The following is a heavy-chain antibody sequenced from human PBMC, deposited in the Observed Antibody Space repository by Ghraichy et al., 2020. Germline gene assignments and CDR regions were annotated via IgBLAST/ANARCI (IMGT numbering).Heavy chain of an antibody. CDR1: GGSISSSRYF. D-gene: IGHD2-21*01. CDR3: AREDLVGEAYPFDL. V-gene: IGHV4-39*02. Sequence: SETLSLTCTVSGGSISSSRYFWAWIRQPPGKGLEWIGSINYSGSTYYSPSLRNRVTISVDTSKNQFSLNLSSVTAADTAVYYCAREDLVGEAYPFDLWGHGTMVTVSS. CDR2: INYSGST. J-gene: IGHJ3*01.